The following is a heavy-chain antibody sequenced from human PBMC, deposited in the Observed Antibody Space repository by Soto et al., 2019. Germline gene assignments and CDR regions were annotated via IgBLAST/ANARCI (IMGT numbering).Heavy chain of an antibody. Sequence: SETLSLTCTVSGGSISSGFYSWSWIRQPPGKGLEWIGYIYHSGSTYYNSSLKSRVTISVDRSKNQFSLKLSSVTAADTAVYYCARTESGTFDPWGQGTLVTVSS. J-gene: IGHJ5*02. D-gene: IGHD1-7*01. CDR3: ARTESGTFDP. CDR2: IYHSGST. CDR1: GGSISSGFYS. V-gene: IGHV4-30-2*01.